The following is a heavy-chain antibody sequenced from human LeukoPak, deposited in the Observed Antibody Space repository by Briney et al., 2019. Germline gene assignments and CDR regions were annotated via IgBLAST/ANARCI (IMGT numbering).Heavy chain of an antibody. CDR2: LPSHEGYT. Sequence: GGSLRLSCVASGFSFRSYGMHWVRQAPGKGLEWVAFLPSHEGYTAYADSVKGRFTISRDNFKNTLYLQMNSLRSEDMAVYYCAKEEFSHSVGFDYWGQGTLVTVSS. D-gene: IGHD3-10*01. J-gene: IGHJ4*02. V-gene: IGHV3-30*02. CDR1: GFSFRSYG. CDR3: AKEEFSHSVGFDY.